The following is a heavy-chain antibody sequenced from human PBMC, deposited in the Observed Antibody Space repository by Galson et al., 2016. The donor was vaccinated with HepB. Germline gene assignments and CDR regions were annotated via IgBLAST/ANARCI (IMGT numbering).Heavy chain of an antibody. D-gene: IGHD5-12*01. CDR2: ISYDGTYK. CDR3: AKDRGSSGYDYSDS. V-gene: IGHV3-30*18. J-gene: IGHJ4*02. CDR1: GFNFNSYG. Sequence: SLRLSCAASGFNFNSYGMHWVRQAPGKGLEWVAVISYDGTYKHYADSVKGRFTISRDNSKNTLYLQMNSLRPEDTALFYCAKDRGSSGYDYSDSWGQGTLVTVSS.